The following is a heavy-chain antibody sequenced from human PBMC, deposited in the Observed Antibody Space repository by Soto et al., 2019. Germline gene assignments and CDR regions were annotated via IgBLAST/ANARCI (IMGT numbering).Heavy chain of an antibody. V-gene: IGHV4-30-4*01. CDR2: IYYGGIT. Sequence: QVQLHEAGPGLVKPSQTLSLTCTVSGCSISSDGYSWRWIRQSPGKGLECIGYIYYGGITYYIPSLRIRVTISVDTSKNQFTLKLSSVTAADTAVYYCARIIRSRFDIRGKGTMITVSP. J-gene: IGHJ3*02. CDR3: ARIIRSRFDI. CDR1: GCSISSDGYS. D-gene: IGHD3-10*01.